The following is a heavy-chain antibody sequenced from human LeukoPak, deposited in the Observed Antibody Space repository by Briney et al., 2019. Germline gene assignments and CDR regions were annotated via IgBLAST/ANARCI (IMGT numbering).Heavy chain of an antibody. CDR2: INADGSTT. J-gene: IGHJ4*02. D-gene: IGHD6-6*01. V-gene: IGHV3-74*01. CDR3: ARDKGTSYLSSFDY. CDR1: GSGFTFNNYW. Sequence: GGSLRLSCAASGSGFTFNNYWMHWVCQAPGKGLVWVSRINADGSTTSYADSVRGRFTISRDNSKNTLYLQMNSLRAADTAVYYCARDKGTSYLSSFDYWGQGTLVTVSS.